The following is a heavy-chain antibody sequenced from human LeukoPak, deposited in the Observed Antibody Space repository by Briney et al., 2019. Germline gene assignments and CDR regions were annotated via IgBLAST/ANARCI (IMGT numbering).Heavy chain of an antibody. CDR1: GGSISSYY. V-gene: IGHV4-59*01. CDR2: IYYSGST. CDR3: AAEGVDCGGDCYPN. J-gene: IGHJ4*02. D-gene: IGHD2-21*02. Sequence: SETLSLTCTVSGGSISSYYWSWIRQPPGKGLEWIGYIYYSGSTNYNPSLKSRVTISVDTSKNQFSLKLSSVTAADTAVYYCAAEGVDCGGDCYPNWGQGTLVTVSS.